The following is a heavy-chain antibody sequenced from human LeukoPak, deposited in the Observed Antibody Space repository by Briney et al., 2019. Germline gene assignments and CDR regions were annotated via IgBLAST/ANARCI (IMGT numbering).Heavy chain of an antibody. CDR2: ISWNSGSI. CDR1: GFTFDDYA. V-gene: IGHV3-9*01. Sequence: PGGSLRLSCAASGFTFDDYAMHWVRQAPGKGLEWVSGISWNSGSIGYADSVKGRFTISRDNAKNSLYLQMNSLGAEDTALYYCAKSPRGQQLYTSLDYWGQGTLVTVSS. D-gene: IGHD6-13*01. CDR3: AKSPRGQQLYTSLDY. J-gene: IGHJ4*02.